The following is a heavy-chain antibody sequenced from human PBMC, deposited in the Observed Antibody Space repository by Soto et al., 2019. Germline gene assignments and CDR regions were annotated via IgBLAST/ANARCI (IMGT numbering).Heavy chain of an antibody. J-gene: IGHJ5*02. D-gene: IGHD2-15*01. CDR3: ARTVAAPPLTLDP. Sequence: QITLKESGPTLVKPTQTLKLTCTFSGFSLRTSGVGVDWVRQPPGKALEWLARIYWDDDKRYSPSLKSRLAITNDTSTDQVVLTTTNLDPVVTATYSCARTVAAPPLTLDPWGQGSLVTVPS. CDR1: GFSLRTSGVG. V-gene: IGHV2-5*02. CDR2: IYWDDDK.